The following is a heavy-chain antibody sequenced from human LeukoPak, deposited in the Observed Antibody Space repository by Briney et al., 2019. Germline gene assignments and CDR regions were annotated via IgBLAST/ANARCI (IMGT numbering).Heavy chain of an antibody. V-gene: IGHV1-8*01. CDR2: MNPNSGNT. Sequence: ASVTVSCKASGYTFTSYDINWVRQATGQGLEWRGWMNPNSGNTGYAQKFPGRITMTRNTSITTAYMELSSLISEDTAVYYCARGGGSSFPGDYWGQGTLVTVSS. J-gene: IGHJ4*02. D-gene: IGHD6-13*01. CDR3: ARGGGSSFPGDY. CDR1: GYTFTSYD.